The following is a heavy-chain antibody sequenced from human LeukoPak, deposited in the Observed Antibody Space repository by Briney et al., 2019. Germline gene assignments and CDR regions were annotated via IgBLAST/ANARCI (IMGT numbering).Heavy chain of an antibody. J-gene: IGHJ4*02. D-gene: IGHD2-2*01. V-gene: IGHV3-30-3*01. CDR2: ISYDGSNK. Sequence: PGGSLRLSCAASGFTFSSYAMHWVRQAPGKGLEWVAVISYDGSNKYYADSVKGRFTISRDNSKNTLYLQMNSLRAEDTAVYYCARDRYSRYCSSTSCDYGGIGSAMAPMWGQGTLVTVSS. CDR3: ARDRYSRYCSSTSCDYGGIGSAMAPM. CDR1: GFTFSSYA.